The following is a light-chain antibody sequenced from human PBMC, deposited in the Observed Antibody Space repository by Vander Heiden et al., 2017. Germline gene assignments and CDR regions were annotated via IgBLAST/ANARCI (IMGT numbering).Light chain of an antibody. CDR1: QSLLYSDGNIY. CDR2: MTS. J-gene: IGKJ5*01. Sequence: EIVMTQSPLSLPVAPGEPASISCRSSQSLLYSDGNIYLDWYLQKPGQSLQPLIYMTSNRAYGVPDRFSGSGSGTDFTLNSSRVEAEDVGVYYCMQDLDNMTFGQGTRLEIK. CDR3: MQDLDNMT. V-gene: IGKV2-28*01.